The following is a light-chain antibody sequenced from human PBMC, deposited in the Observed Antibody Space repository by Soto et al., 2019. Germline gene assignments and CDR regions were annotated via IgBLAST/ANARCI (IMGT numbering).Light chain of an antibody. CDR3: QQYGSSPPIT. CDR2: DAS. Sequence: IVLTQSPATLCVAPGESATLSCRASQSVSSYLAWYQQKPGQAPRLLIYDASSRATGIPDRFSGSGSGTDFTLTISRLEPEDFAVYYCQQYGSSPPITFGPGTRLEIK. CDR1: QSVSSY. J-gene: IGKJ5*01. V-gene: IGKV3-20*01.